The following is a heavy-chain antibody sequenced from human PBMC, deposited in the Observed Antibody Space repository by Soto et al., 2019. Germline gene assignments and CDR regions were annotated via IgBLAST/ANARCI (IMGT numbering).Heavy chain of an antibody. CDR1: GFTFSSYA. D-gene: IGHD6-19*01. CDR3: AKGVGSGWPYFDY. Sequence: EVQLLESGGGLVQPGGSLRLSCAASGFTFSSYAMSWVRQAPGKGLEWVSAISGSGGSTYYADSVKGRFTISKDNSKNTLKLQMNSLRAEDTAVYYGAKGVGSGWPYFDYWGQGTLVTVSS. J-gene: IGHJ4*02. CDR2: ISGSGGST. V-gene: IGHV3-23*01.